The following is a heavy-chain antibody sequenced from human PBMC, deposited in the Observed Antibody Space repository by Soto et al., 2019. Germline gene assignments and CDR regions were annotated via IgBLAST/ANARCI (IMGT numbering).Heavy chain of an antibody. J-gene: IGHJ4*02. CDR3: ARVEKRITMIVVEDLYYFDY. CDR2: INPSGGST. D-gene: IGHD3-22*01. V-gene: IGHV1-46*01. Sequence: ASVKVSCKASGYTFTSYYIHWVRQAPGQGLEWMGIINPSGGSTSYAQKFQGRVTMTRDTSTSTVYMELSSLRSEDTAVYYCARVEKRITMIVVEDLYYFDYWGQGTLVTVSS. CDR1: GYTFTSYY.